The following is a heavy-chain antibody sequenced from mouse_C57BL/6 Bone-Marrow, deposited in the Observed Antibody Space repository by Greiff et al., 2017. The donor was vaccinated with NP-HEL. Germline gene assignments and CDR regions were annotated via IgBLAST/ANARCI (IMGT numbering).Heavy chain of an antibody. CDR1: GYSFTGYY. D-gene: IGHD1-1*01. CDR2: INPSTGGT. Sequence: EVQVVESGPELVKPGASVKISCKASGYSFTGYYMNWVKQSPEKSLEWIGEINPSTGGTTYNQKFKAKATLTVDKSSSTAYMQLKSLTSEDSAVYYCARGGYYNFDYWGQGTTLTVSS. CDR3: ARGGYYNFDY. J-gene: IGHJ2*01. V-gene: IGHV1-42*01.